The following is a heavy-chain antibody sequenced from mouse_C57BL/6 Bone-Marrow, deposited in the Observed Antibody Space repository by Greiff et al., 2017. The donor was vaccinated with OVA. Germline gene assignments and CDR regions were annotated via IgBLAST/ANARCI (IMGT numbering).Heavy chain of an antibody. CDR1: GYTFTSYG. CDR3: ARGNQYFDV. J-gene: IGHJ1*03. CDR2: IYPRSGNT. Sequence: QVQLKESGAELARPGASVKLSCKASGYTFTSYGISWVKQRTGQGLEWIGEIYPRSGNTYYNEKFKGKATLTADKSSSTAYMELRSLTSEDSAVYFCARGNQYFDVWGTGTTVTVSS. V-gene: IGHV1-81*01.